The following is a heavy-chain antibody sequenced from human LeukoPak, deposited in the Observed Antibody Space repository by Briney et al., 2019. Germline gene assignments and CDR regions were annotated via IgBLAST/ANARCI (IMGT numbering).Heavy chain of an antibody. CDR2: IIPILGIA. CDR3: ARSEYGDHGFDY. Sequence: SVKVSCKASGGTFSSYAISWVRQAPGQGLEWMGRIIPILGIANYAQKFQVRVTITADKSTSTAYMELSSLRSEDTAGYYCARSEYGDHGFDYWGQGTLVTVSS. V-gene: IGHV1-69*04. J-gene: IGHJ4*02. D-gene: IGHD4-17*01. CDR1: GGTFSSYA.